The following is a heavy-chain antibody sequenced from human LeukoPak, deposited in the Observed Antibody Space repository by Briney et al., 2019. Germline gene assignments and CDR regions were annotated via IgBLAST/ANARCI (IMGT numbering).Heavy chain of an antibody. CDR3: ARDLRPDVPTAPTPDY. Sequence: GGSLRLSCVASGFTFSFCTMNWVRQAPGQGLEWVSSISSYSHYLYYADSVKGRFTISRDNAKNSVYLEMNSLRAEDTALYFCARDLRPDVPTAPTPDYWGQGTLVTVSS. CDR2: ISSYSHYL. D-gene: IGHD2-21*02. V-gene: IGHV3-21*06. J-gene: IGHJ4*02. CDR1: GFTFSFCT.